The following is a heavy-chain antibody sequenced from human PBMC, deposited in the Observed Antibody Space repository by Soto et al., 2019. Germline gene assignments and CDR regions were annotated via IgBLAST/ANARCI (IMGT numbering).Heavy chain of an antibody. CDR2: ISSSGSTI. V-gene: IGHV3-48*03. CDR1: GFTFSIYE. CDR3: ARGSGSYYFDY. Sequence: GALRVSCSASGFTFSIYEMNWVRQAPGKGLEWVSYISSSGSTIYYADSVKGRFTISRDNAKNSLYLQMNSLRAEDTAVYYCARGSGSYYFDYWGQGTLVTVSP. D-gene: IGHD1-26*01. J-gene: IGHJ4*02.